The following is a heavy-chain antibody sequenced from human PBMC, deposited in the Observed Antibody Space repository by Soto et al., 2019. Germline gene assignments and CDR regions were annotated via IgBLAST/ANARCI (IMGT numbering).Heavy chain of an antibody. CDR3: ARQKNGYSGYPD. V-gene: IGHV3-21*01. Sequence: GGSLRLSCAASGFTFSSYSMNWVRQAPGKGLEWVSSISSSSSYIYYADSVKGRFTISRDNAKNSLYLQMNSLRAEDTAVYYCARQKNGYSGYPDWGQGTLVTVSS. D-gene: IGHD5-12*01. CDR2: ISSSSSYI. CDR1: GFTFSSYS. J-gene: IGHJ4*02.